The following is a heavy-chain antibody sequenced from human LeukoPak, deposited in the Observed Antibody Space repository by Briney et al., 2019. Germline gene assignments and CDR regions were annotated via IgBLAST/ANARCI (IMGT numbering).Heavy chain of an antibody. CDR2: IYYSGSA. D-gene: IGHD2-2*01. CDR3: ARQGRYQLLFDVDS. V-gene: IGHV4-39*01. J-gene: IGHJ4*02. Sequence: SETLSLTCTVSGDSISKDNYYWGWIRQPPGKGLEWIGSIYYSGSAYYNLSLNTRVTISVDTSKNQFSLKVRSVTAADTAVYYCARQGRYQLLFDVDSWGQGTLVTVSS. CDR1: GDSISKDNYY.